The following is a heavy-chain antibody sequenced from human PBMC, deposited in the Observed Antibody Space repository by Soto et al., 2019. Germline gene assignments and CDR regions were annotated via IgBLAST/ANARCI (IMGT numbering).Heavy chain of an antibody. D-gene: IGHD1-1*01. Sequence: QVQVQVPGPGLVRPSETLSLNCTVSAGSISDYYWSWIRQPAGKGPEWIGRMYTTGSIAYNPSLKRRATMSLDTSRNQCSLTLRSVTAADTGVYYCARDPGTGLGLRWGQGSLVTVSS. CDR3: ARDPGTGLGLR. J-gene: IGHJ4*02. CDR2: MYTTGSI. CDR1: AGSISDYY. V-gene: IGHV4-4*07.